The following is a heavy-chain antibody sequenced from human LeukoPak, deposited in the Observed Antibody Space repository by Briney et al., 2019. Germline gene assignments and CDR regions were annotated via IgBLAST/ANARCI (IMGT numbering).Heavy chain of an antibody. CDR2: ISGSGGST. CDR3: AKDRVGAKSTRMPDWFDP. V-gene: IGHV3-23*01. Sequence: GSLRLSCAASGFTFSSYAMSWVRQAPGKGLEWVSAISGSGGSTYYADSVKGRFTISRDNSKNTLYLQMNSLRAEDTAVYYCAKDRVGAKSTRMPDWFDPWGQGTLVTVSS. J-gene: IGHJ5*02. D-gene: IGHD2-2*01. CDR1: GFTFSSYA.